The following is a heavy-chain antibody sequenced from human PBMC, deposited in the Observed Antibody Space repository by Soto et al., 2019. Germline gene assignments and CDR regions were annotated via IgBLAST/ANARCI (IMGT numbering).Heavy chain of an antibody. D-gene: IGHD6-19*01. V-gene: IGHV1-2*04. CDR2: INPNSGGT. Sequence: ASVKVSCKASGYTFTYYAMHWVRQAPGQGLEWMGWINPNSGGTNYAQKFQGWVTMTRDTSISTAYMELSRLRSDDTAVYYCARKWGIRSGWDPNFDYWGQGTLVTVSS. CDR3: ARKWGIRSGWDPNFDY. J-gene: IGHJ4*02. CDR1: GYTFTYYA.